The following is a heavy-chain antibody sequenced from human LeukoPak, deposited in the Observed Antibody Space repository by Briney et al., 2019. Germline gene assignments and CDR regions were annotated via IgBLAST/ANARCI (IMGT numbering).Heavy chain of an antibody. Sequence: SQTLSLTCAISGDSVSSNSAAWNWIRQSPSRGLEWLGRTYYGSKWYNDYAVSVKSRITINPDTSKNQFSLQLNSVTPEDTAVYYCARDKLLERRVRYYGMDVWGQGTTVTVSS. J-gene: IGHJ6*02. D-gene: IGHD1-1*01. V-gene: IGHV6-1*01. CDR3: ARDKLLERRVRYYGMDV. CDR1: GDSVSSNSAA. CDR2: TYYGSKWYN.